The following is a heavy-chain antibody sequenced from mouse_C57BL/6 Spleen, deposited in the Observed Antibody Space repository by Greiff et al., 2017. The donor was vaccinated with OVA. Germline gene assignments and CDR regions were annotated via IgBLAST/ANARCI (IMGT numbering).Heavy chain of an antibody. CDR2: IDPSDSYT. V-gene: IGHV1-50*01. CDR3: ARNGYYGTWFAY. CDR1: GYTFTSYW. J-gene: IGHJ3*01. D-gene: IGHD1-1*01. Sequence: QVQLQQPGAELVKPGASVKLSCKASGYTFTSYWMQWVKQRPGQGLEWIGEIDPSDSYTNYNQKFKGKATLTVATSSSTAYMQLSSLTSEDSAVYYCARNGYYGTWFAYWGQGTLVTVSA.